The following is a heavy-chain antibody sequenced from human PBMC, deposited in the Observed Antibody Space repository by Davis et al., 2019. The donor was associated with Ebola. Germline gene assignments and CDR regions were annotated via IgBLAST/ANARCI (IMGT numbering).Heavy chain of an antibody. J-gene: IGHJ4*02. CDR2: IKSKTDGGTT. CDR1: GFTFSNAW. CDR3: TYTPFVLMVYAADY. Sequence: PGGSLRLSCAASGFTFSNAWMSWVRQAPGKGLEWVGRIKSKTDGGTTDYAAPVKGRFTISRDDSKNTLYLQMNSLKTEDTAVYYCTYTPFVLMVYAADYWGQGTLVTVSS. D-gene: IGHD2-8*01. V-gene: IGHV3-15*01.